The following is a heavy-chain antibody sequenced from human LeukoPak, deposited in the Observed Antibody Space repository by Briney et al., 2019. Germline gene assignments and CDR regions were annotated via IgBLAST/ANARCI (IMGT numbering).Heavy chain of an antibody. D-gene: IGHD3-16*01. V-gene: IGHV3-23*01. Sequence: PGGSLRLSCVASGFTFSNCGMSWVRQAPGKGLEWVSRISFSGANTYYADSVRGRFTISRDKSKNTLFLQMNSLRAEDTAVYYCAKGGYDYAEYVDYWGQGTLVTVSS. CDR1: GFTFSNCG. J-gene: IGHJ4*02. CDR2: ISFSGANT. CDR3: AKGGYDYAEYVDY.